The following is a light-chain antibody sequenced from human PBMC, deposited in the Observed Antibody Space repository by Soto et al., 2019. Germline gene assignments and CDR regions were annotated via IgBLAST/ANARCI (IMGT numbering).Light chain of an antibody. CDR2: GTS. J-gene: IGKJ1*01. CDR3: LQDYSYPRT. CDR1: QAIRTE. Sequence: AIQMTQSPSSLSASVGDRVVITCRASQAIRTELGWYQQRTGKAPKLLIYGTSNLQSGVPSRFSGSGSGTDFTLTINGLQPEDFATYYCLQDYSYPRTFGKGTKVDIK. V-gene: IGKV1-6*01.